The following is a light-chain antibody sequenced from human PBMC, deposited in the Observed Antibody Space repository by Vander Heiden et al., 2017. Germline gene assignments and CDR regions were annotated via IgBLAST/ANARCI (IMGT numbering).Light chain of an antibody. CDR2: GAS. Sequence: EIVMTQSPAILSVSPGERATFSCRASQSVSSNLAWYQQKPGQAPRLLIYGASTRATGIPARFSGSGSGTEFTLTISSLQSEDFAVYYCQQYNNRPRTFGQGTKVEIK. CDR3: QQYNNRPRT. J-gene: IGKJ1*01. V-gene: IGKV3-15*01. CDR1: QSVSSN.